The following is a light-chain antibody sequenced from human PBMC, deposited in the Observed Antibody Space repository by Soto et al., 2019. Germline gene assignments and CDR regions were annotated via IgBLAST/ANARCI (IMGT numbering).Light chain of an antibody. V-gene: IGLV2-23*01. J-gene: IGLJ1*01. CDR3: CSYAVTSYV. CDR2: EGS. CDR1: SRDVGSYNL. Sequence: QSVPTQPASVSGSPGQSITISCTGTSRDVGSYNLVSWYQQHPGKAPKLMIYEGSKRPSGVSNRFSGSKSGNTASLTISGLQAEDEADYYCCSYAVTSYVFGTGTKVTVL.